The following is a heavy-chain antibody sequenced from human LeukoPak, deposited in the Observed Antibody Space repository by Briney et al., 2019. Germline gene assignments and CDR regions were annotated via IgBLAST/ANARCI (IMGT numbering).Heavy chain of an antibody. J-gene: IGHJ4*02. Sequence: GKSLKISCKASGYSFIDYWIGWVRQTPAKGLEWMAIIYPGDSDSRYTYSPSFQGQVTISADKSISTTYLQWSSLKASDTAMYYCARSTSGSFDSWGQGTPVTVSS. CDR3: ARSTSGSFDS. CDR2: IYPGDSDS. V-gene: IGHV5-51*01. D-gene: IGHD3-10*01. CDR1: GYSFIDYW.